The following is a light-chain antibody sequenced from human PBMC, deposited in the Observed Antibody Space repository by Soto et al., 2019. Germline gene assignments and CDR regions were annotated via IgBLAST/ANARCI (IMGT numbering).Light chain of an antibody. V-gene: IGKV3-15*01. CDR2: AAS. CDR3: QQYNNRPPWT. Sequence: EIVMTQSPATLSVSPGERVTLSCWASQSVSGNLAWYQQKPGQAPRLLIYAASTRATGIPARFSGSGTGTEFTLTISSLQSEDFAVYYCQQYNNRPPWTFGQGTKVDIK. CDR1: QSVSGN. J-gene: IGKJ1*01.